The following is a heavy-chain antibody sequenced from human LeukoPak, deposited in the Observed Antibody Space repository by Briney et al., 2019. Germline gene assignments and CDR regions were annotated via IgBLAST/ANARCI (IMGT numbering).Heavy chain of an antibody. Sequence: SQTLSLTCAISGDSVSTSTVAWNWIRQSPSRGLEWLGRTYYRSKWSNDYAVSVRSRITINPDTSKNQFSLHLNSVTPEDTAVYYCAREDFWGDDASDIWGQGTVVTVST. CDR3: AREDFWGDDASDI. D-gene: IGHD7-27*01. J-gene: IGHJ3*02. CDR1: GDSVSTSTVA. CDR2: TYYRSKWSN. V-gene: IGHV6-1*01.